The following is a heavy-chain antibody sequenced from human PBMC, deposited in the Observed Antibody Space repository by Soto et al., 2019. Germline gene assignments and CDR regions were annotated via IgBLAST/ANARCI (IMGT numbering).Heavy chain of an antibody. Sequence: QVQLQQWGAGLLKPSETLSLTCAVYGWSFSGYYWSWIRQPPGKGLEWIGEINHSGSTNYNPSLMSRVTISVDTSKNQFSLKLSSVTAADTAVYYCARVYCSSTSCSCMDVWGQGTTVTVSS. CDR1: GWSFSGYY. CDR3: ARVYCSSTSCSCMDV. CDR2: INHSGST. J-gene: IGHJ6*02. D-gene: IGHD2-2*01. V-gene: IGHV4-34*01.